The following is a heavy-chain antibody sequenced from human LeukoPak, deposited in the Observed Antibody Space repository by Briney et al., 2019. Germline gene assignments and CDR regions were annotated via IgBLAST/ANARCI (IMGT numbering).Heavy chain of an antibody. D-gene: IGHD3-16*02. J-gene: IGHJ4*02. Sequence: GASVKVSCKASGYTFTSYGISWVRQAPGQGLEWMGWISAYNGNTNYAQKLQGRVTMTTDTSTSTAYMELRGLRSDDTAVYYCARAGARWSVYDYVWGSYRPFDYWGQGTLVTVSS. CDR2: ISAYNGNT. V-gene: IGHV1-18*01. CDR3: ARAGARWSVYDYVWGSYRPFDY. CDR1: GYTFTSYG.